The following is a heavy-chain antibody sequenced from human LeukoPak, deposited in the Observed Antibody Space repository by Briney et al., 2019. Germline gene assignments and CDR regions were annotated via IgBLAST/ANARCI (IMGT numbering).Heavy chain of an antibody. J-gene: IGHJ4*02. CDR1: GFSFSDYA. V-gene: IGHV3-30*04. CDR2: IAADGGDK. Sequence: GGSLRLSCVAAGFSFSDYAIHWVRQAAGKWLEWVAVIAADGGDKYYIDSVRGRFTISRDNSKTTVFLQMNSLEVEDTAVYYCATPLPSKWSSSWYSGHFDYWGQGALVTVPS. CDR3: ATPLPSKWSSSWYSGHFDY. D-gene: IGHD6-13*01.